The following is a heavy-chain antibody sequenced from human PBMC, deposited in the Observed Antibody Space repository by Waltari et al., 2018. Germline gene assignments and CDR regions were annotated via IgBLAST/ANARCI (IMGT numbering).Heavy chain of an antibody. J-gene: IGHJ4*02. CDR3: AKDGVFSGTSPYYFDH. V-gene: IGHV3-9*01. CDR1: GFSLDASA. Sequence: EVQLVESGGGLVQPGRSLRLSCAASGFSLDASAMHWVRQAPGRGLEWVSGISWNSGSIGYADSVQGRFTISRDNAKNFLYLQMNSLRAEDTALYYCAKDGVFSGTSPYYFDHWGQGTLVTVSS. CDR2: ISWNSGSI. D-gene: IGHD3-10*01.